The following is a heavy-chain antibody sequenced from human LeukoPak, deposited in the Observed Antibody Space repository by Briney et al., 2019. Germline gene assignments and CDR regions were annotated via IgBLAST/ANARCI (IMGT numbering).Heavy chain of an antibody. CDR2: ISWNSGSI. CDR1: GFTFDDYA. Sequence: GRSLRLSCAASGFTFDDYAMHWVRQAPGKGLERVSGISWNSGSIGYADSVKGRFTISRDNAKNSLYLQMNSLRAEDTALYYCAKDIGYSSSSGVDYWGQGTLVTVSS. V-gene: IGHV3-9*01. CDR3: AKDIGYSSSSGVDY. D-gene: IGHD6-6*01. J-gene: IGHJ4*02.